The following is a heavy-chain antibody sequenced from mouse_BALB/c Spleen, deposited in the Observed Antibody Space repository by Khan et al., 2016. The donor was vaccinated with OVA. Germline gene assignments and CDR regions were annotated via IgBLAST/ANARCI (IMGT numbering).Heavy chain of an antibody. CDR3: ERGNYYGSTSWFGY. D-gene: IGHD1-1*01. CDR1: GYTFSSYW. CDR2: ILPGSNST. Sequence: VQLQQSGAELMKPGASVKISCKATGYTFSSYWIEWVKQRPGHGLEWIGEILPGSNSTNYNERFKGKATITADTSSNTAYMQLSSLTSEDSAIYYCERGNYYGSTSWFGYWGQGTLVTVSA. V-gene: IGHV1-9*01. J-gene: IGHJ3*01.